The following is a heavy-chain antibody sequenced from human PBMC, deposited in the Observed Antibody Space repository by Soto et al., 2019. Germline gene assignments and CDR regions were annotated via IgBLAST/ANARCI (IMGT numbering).Heavy chain of an antibody. CDR2: VSYFGNDK. D-gene: IGHD5-12*01. CDR1: GFIFSNYA. Sequence: GGSLRLSCAASGFIFSNYAMHWVRQAPGKGLEWVAVVSYFGNDKYYSDSVKGRFTVSRDNSKNTLYLQMDSLRPEDTAVYSCARDRGDSITVFDYWGQGTLVTVS. J-gene: IGHJ4*02. V-gene: IGHV3-30-3*01. CDR3: ARDRGDSITVFDY.